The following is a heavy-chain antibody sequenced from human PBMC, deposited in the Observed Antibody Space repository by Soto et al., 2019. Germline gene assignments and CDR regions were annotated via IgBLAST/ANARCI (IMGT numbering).Heavy chain of an antibody. D-gene: IGHD6-13*01. V-gene: IGHV1-46*01. CDR1: GYTFTSFF. CDR3: ARDLTRIAATGTTSRDWFDP. J-gene: IGHJ5*02. CDR2: INPRSGST. Sequence: ASVKVSCKASGYTFTSFFMHWVRQAPGQGLEWMGIINPRSGSTSYAQNFQGRVTMTRDTSTSTVYMDLSSLRSEDTAVYYCARDLTRIAATGTTSRDWFDPWGQGTLVTVS.